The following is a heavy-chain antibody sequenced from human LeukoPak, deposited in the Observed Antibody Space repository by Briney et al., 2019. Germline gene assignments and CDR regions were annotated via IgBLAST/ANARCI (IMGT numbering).Heavy chain of an antibody. Sequence: PGGSLRLSCAASGFTFSVYSMNWVRQAPGKGLEWIGSIYYSGSTYYNPSLKSRVTISVDTSKNQFSLKLSSVTAADTAVYYCARGYSSSWYSYYFDYWGQGTLVTVSS. J-gene: IGHJ4*02. CDR2: IYYSGST. CDR3: ARGYSSSWYSYYFDY. V-gene: IGHV4-59*05. D-gene: IGHD6-13*01. CDR1: GFTFSVYS.